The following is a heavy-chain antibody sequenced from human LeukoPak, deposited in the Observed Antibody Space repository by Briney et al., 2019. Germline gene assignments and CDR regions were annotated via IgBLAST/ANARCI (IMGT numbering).Heavy chain of an antibody. D-gene: IGHD4-17*01. CDR1: GFTFSSYA. J-gene: IGHJ4*02. V-gene: IGHV3-23*01. CDR3: AKSISVGVWTTVTTSIDY. CDR2: ISGCGGST. Sequence: EGSLRLSCAASGFTFSSYAMSWVRQAPGKGLEWVSAISGCGGSTYYADSVKGRFTISRDNSKNTLYLQMNSLRAEDTAVYYCAKSISVGVWTTVTTSIDYWGQGTLVTVSS.